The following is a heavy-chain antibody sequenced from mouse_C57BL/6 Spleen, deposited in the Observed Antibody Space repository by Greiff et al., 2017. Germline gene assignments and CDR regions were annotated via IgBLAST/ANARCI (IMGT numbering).Heavy chain of an antibody. CDR1: AFNIKDYY. J-gene: IGHJ2*01. V-gene: IGHV14-2*01. D-gene: IGHD2-2*01. CDR3: ASARLPYFDY. Sequence: EVQLKESGAELVKPGASVKLSCTASAFNIKDYYMHWVKQRTDQGLEWIGRIDPAAGETKYAPKFQGKATITADTSSNTAYLQLSSRTSEDTAVYYCASARLPYFDYWGQGTTLTVSS. CDR2: IDPAAGET.